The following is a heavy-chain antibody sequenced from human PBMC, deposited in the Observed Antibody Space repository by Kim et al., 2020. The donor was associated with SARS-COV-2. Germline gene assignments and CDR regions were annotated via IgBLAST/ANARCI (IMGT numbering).Heavy chain of an antibody. V-gene: IGHV4-39*01. CDR1: GGSISSSSYY. D-gene: IGHD6-13*01. CDR2: IYYSGST. J-gene: IGHJ4*02. CDR3: ARQGGSS. Sequence: SETLSRTCTVSGGSISSSSYYWGWIRQPPGKGLEWIGSIYYSGSTYYNPSLKSRVTISVDTSKNQFSLKLSSVTAADTAVYYCARQGGSSWGQGTLVTVSS.